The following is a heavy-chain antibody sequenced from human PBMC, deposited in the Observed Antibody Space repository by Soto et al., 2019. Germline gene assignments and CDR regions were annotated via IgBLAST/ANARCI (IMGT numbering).Heavy chain of an antibody. Sequence: ASMEGSCKASGYTFTPYYINSGRPGPGQGLEWLGWMDPNSGSTGYAQNFQGRITMTRNISRNTAHMELSSLQSEDTAVYYCARERKFDFWRKGLDVWGQGTTVTVSS. D-gene: IGHD3-3*01. J-gene: IGHJ6*02. V-gene: IGHV1-8*02. CDR1: GYTFTPYY. CDR2: MDPNSGST. CDR3: ARERKFDFWRKGLDV.